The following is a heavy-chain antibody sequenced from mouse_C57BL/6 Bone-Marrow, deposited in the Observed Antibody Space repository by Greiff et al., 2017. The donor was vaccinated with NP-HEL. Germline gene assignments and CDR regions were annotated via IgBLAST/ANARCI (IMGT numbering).Heavy chain of an antibody. D-gene: IGHD1-1*01. CDR1: GFNIKNTY. CDR2: IDPANGNT. J-gene: IGHJ2*01. V-gene: IGHV14-3*01. CDR3: ARLPTYYYGSSYPYFDY. Sequence: VQLQQSVAELVRPGASVKSSCTASGFNIKNTYMHWVKQRPEQGLEWIGRIDPANGNTKYAPKFQGKATITADTSSNTAYLQLSSLTSEDTAIYYCARLPTYYYGSSYPYFDYWGQGTTLTVSS.